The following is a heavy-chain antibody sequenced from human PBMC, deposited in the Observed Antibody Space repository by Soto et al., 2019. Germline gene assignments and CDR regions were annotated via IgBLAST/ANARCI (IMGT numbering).Heavy chain of an antibody. CDR2: ISYDAGNNK. V-gene: IGHV3-30-3*01. CDR3: ARSIAVAGTPEVDY. D-gene: IGHD6-19*01. CDR1: GFTFSSFT. J-gene: IGHJ4*02. Sequence: QVQLVESGGGVVQPGRSLRLSCAASGFTFSSFTMHWVRQAPGKGLEWVALISYDAGNNKYYADSVKGRFSISRDNSRNTLYLQLNSLRAEDTAVYYCARSIAVAGTPEVDYWGQGTLVTVSS.